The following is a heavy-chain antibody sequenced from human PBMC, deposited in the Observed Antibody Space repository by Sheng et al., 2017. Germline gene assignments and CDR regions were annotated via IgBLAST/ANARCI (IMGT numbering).Heavy chain of an antibody. Sequence: QVQLVESGGGVVQPGRSLRLSCAASGFTFSGYGMHWVRQAPGKGLEWVALIWYDGSSKYYADSVKGRFTISRDNSKNTLHLQMNSLRAEDTAVYFCARGYHYDSRVRVAHVFDFWGQGTMVTVSS. J-gene: IGHJ3*01. CDR1: GFTFSGYG. CDR2: IWYDGSSK. D-gene: IGHD3-22*01. CDR3: ARGYHYDSRVRVAHVFDF. V-gene: IGHV3-33*01.